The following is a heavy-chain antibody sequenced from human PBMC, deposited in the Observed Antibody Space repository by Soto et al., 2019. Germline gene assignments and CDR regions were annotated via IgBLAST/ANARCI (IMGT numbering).Heavy chain of an antibody. V-gene: IGHV3-30*18. CDR2: ISYDGSNK. J-gene: IGHJ4*02. CDR1: GFTFSSYG. D-gene: IGHD1-26*01. CDR3: AKGAYQVGATLFDY. Sequence: PGGSLRLSCAASGFTFSSYGMHWVRQAPGKGLEWVAVISYDGSNKYYADSVKGRFTISRDNSKNTLYLQMNSLRAEDTAVYYCAKGAYQVGATLFDYWGQAPLVTFSS.